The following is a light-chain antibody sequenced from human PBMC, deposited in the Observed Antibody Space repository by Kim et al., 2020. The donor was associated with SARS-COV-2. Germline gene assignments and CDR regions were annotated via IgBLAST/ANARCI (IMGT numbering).Light chain of an antibody. V-gene: IGLV3-19*01. CDR2: GKN. CDR3: NSRESSGNLYYV. J-gene: IGLJ1*01. CDR1: SLRSYY. Sequence: SSELTQDPAVSVALGQTVRITCQGDSLRSYYASWYQQKPGQAPVLVIYGKNNRPSGIPDRFSGSSAGNTASLTITGAQSEDEADYYCNSRESSGNLYYVFGTGTKVTVL.